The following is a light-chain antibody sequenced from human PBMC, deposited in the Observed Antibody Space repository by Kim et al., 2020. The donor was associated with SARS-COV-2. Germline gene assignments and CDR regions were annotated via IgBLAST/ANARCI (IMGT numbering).Light chain of an antibody. CDR3: QQYGSSLYT. J-gene: IGKJ2*01. CDR2: GAS. V-gene: IGKV3-20*01. Sequence: LSPGERATLSCRASQSVSSSYLAWYQQRPGQAPRLLIYGASSRATGIPDRFSGSGSGTDFTLTISRLEPEDFAVYYCQQYGSSLYTFGQGTKLEIK. CDR1: QSVSSSY.